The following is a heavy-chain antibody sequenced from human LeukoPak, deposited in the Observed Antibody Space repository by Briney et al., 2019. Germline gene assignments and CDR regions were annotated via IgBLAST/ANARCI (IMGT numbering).Heavy chain of an antibody. J-gene: IGHJ3*02. Sequence: SVKVSCKASGYTFTSYGISWVRQAPGQGLEWMGGIIPIFGTANYAQKFQGRVTITTDESTSTAYMELSSLRSEDTAVYYCASPTTYYYDSSGYIWGQGTMVTVSS. D-gene: IGHD3-22*01. CDR3: ASPTTYYYDSSGYI. V-gene: IGHV1-69*05. CDR1: GYTFTSYG. CDR2: IIPIFGTA.